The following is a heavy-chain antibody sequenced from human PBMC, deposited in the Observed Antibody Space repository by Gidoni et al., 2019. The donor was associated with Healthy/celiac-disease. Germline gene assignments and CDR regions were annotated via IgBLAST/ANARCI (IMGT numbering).Heavy chain of an antibody. CDR3: ARLSRDYYGSGSYSRYFDY. V-gene: IGHV4-31*03. Sequence: QVQLQESGPGLVKPSQPLSLTCTFSGRSISSGGSYWSWIRQHPGKGLEWIGYIYDSGSTYYNPSLKSRVTISVDTSKNQFSLKLSSVTAADTAVYYCARLSRDYYGSGSYSRYFDYWGQGTLVTVSS. CDR2: IYDSGST. D-gene: IGHD3-10*01. CDR1: GRSISSGGSY. J-gene: IGHJ4*02.